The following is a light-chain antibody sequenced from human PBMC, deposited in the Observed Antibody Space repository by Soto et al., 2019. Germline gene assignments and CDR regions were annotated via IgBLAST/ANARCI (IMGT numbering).Light chain of an antibody. V-gene: IGLV2-14*01. J-gene: IGLJ3*02. Sequence: QSALTQPASVSGSPGRSITISCTGTSSDVGGYNYVSWYQQHPGKAPKLMIYDVSNRPSGVSNRFSGSKSGNTASLTISGLQAEDEADYYCNSYTSSSTPVFGGGTKLTVL. CDR1: SSDVGGYNY. CDR2: DVS. CDR3: NSYTSSSTPV.